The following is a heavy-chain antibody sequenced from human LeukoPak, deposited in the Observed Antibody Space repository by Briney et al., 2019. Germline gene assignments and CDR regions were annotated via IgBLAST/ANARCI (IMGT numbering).Heavy chain of an antibody. CDR1: GYTFTSYG. CDR3: ARDGHRRYYSDSSGREHAFDI. D-gene: IGHD3-22*01. CDR2: INPNSGGT. Sequence: GASVKGSCKASGYTFTSYGISWVRHAPGQGLEWMGWINPNSGGTNYAQKCQGRVTMTRDTSTRTAYMELSGPRSEDTAVYYCARDGHRRYYSDSSGREHAFDIWGQGTMVTVSA. J-gene: IGHJ3*02. V-gene: IGHV1-2*02.